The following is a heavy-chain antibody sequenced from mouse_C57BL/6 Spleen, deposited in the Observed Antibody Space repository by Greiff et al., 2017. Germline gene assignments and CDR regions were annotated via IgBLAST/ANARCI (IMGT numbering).Heavy chain of an antibody. CDR3: AGEAAQATVAY. D-gene: IGHD3-2*02. CDR2: INPNNGGT. J-gene: IGHJ3*01. V-gene: IGHV1-26*01. Sequence: EVQLQQSGPELVKPGASVKISCKASGYTFTDYYMNWVKQSHGKSLEWIGDINPNNGGTSYNQKFKGKATLTVDKSSSTAYMELRSLTSEDSAVYYCAGEAAQATVAYCGQGTLVTVSA. CDR1: GYTFTDYY.